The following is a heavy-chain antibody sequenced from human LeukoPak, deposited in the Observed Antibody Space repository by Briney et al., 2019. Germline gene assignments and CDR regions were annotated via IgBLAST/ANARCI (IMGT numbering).Heavy chain of an antibody. CDR3: AREGHGDYHI. V-gene: IGHV3-7*01. CDR2: INQDGSEK. J-gene: IGHJ3*02. CDR1: GLTFSNHW. Sequence: GGSLRLSCAASGLTFSNHWMTWVRQAPAKGLERVANINQDGSEKYYVESVKGRFSISRDNAKNSLYLQMNSLRVEDTAMYFCAREGHGDYHIWGQGTMVAASS. D-gene: IGHD4-17*01.